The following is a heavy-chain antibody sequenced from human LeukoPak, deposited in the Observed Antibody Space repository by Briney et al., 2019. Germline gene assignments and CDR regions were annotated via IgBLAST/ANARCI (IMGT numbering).Heavy chain of an antibody. Sequence: SETLSLTCSASGGSISSYYWSWIRQPPGKGLEWIGFIYYTANTNYNPSLRSRVTMSVDRTNNQFSLKLYAVTAADTAVYYCAKYIRDSGTYYLDYWGRGTLVTVSS. V-gene: IGHV4-59*01. CDR3: AKYIRDSGTYYLDY. J-gene: IGHJ4*02. CDR1: GGSISSYY. CDR2: IYYTANT. D-gene: IGHD3-10*01.